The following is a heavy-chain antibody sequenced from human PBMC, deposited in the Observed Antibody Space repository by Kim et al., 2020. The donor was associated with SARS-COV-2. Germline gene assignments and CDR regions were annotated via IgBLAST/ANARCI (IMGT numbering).Heavy chain of an antibody. D-gene: IGHD3-22*01. J-gene: IGHJ3*02. V-gene: IGHV3-11*01. CDR2: ISSSGSTI. Sequence: GSLRLSCAASGFTFSDYYMSWIRQAPGKGLEWVSYISSSGSTIYYADSVKGRFTISRDNAKNSLYLQMNSLRAEDTAVYYCARDPITMIEWDAFDIWGQGTMVTVSS. CDR1: GFTFSDYY. CDR3: ARDPITMIEWDAFDI.